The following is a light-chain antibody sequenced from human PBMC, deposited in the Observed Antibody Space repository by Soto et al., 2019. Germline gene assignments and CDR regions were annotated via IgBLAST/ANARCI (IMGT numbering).Light chain of an antibody. CDR3: CSFAGRSNRV. Sequence: QSVLTQPPSASGSRGQSVTISCTGTSSDVGGYNFVSWYQQHPGKAPKLIIYEVTQRPSGVPDRFSGSKSGNTASLTVSGLQSEDEAEYYCCSFAGRSNRVFGTGTKVTVL. CDR1: SSDVGGYNF. CDR2: EVT. J-gene: IGLJ1*01. V-gene: IGLV2-8*01.